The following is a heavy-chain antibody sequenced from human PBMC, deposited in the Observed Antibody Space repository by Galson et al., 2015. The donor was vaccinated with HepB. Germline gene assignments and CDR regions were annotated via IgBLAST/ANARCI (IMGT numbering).Heavy chain of an antibody. CDR1: GFTFSDYY. CDR2: ISSSAVYT. CDR3: TRVADADYGDHSYFDY. V-gene: IGHV3-11*06. D-gene: IGHD4-17*01. J-gene: IGHJ4*02. Sequence: SLRLSCAASGFTFSDYYMSWIRQAPGKGLEWISYISSSAVYTNYADSVKGRFTISRDNAGNSLFLQMNSLRAEDTAVYYCTRVADADYGDHSYFDYWGQGTLVTVSS.